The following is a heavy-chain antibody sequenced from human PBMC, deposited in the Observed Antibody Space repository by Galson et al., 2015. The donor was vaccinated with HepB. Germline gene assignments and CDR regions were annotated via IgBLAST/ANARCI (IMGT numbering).Heavy chain of an antibody. CDR1: GYTLTELS. CDR2: FDPEDGET. V-gene: IGHV1-24*01. CDR3: ATALAGFAWLSPLDS. J-gene: IGHJ4*02. Sequence: SVKVSCKVSGYTLTELSMHWVRQAPGKGLEWMGGFDPEDGETIYAQKFQGRVTMTEDTSTDTAYMELSSLRSEDTAVYYCATALAGFAWLSPLDSWAQGPLAPVSS. D-gene: IGHD3-9*01.